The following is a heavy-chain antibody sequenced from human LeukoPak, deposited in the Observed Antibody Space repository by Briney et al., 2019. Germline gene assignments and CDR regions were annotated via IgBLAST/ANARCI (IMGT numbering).Heavy chain of an antibody. J-gene: IGHJ6*04. V-gene: IGHV4-38-2*02. Sequence: PSETLSLTCTVSGYSISSPYYWGWIRQPSGKGLEWIGTIFHIGTTYYNPSLKGRVTISVDTSKNQFSLRLSSVTAADTAVYYCARVESYEMEMDVWGKGIRVTVSS. CDR1: GYSISSPYY. D-gene: IGHD5-24*01. CDR3: ARVESYEMEMDV. CDR2: IFHIGTT.